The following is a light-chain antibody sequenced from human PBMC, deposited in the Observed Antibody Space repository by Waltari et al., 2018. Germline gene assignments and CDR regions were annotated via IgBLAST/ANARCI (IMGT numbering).Light chain of an antibody. V-gene: IGKV3-11*01. CDR3: QQRSNWPPIT. CDR1: QSVSSY. CDR2: DAS. J-gene: IGKJ5*01. Sequence: EIVLTQSPATLSLSPGERATLSCRASQSVSSYLAWYQQKPGQGPRLLIYDASNRATGIPARFSGSGYGTDFTLTISSLEPEDFAVYYCQQRSNWPPITFGQGTRLEIK.